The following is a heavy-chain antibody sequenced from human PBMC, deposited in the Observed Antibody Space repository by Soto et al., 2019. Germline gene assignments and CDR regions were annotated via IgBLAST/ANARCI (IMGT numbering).Heavy chain of an antibody. Sequence: EVQLLESGGGLVQPGGSLRLSCAASGFTFSSYAMSWVRRAPGKGREWVSAISGSGGSTYYADSVKGRFTISRDNSKNTLYLQMNSLRAEDTAVYYCAKAYNWNYGSHDYWGQGTLVTVSS. CDR3: AKAYNWNYGSHDY. CDR2: ISGSGGST. CDR1: GFTFSSYA. D-gene: IGHD1-7*01. V-gene: IGHV3-23*01. J-gene: IGHJ4*02.